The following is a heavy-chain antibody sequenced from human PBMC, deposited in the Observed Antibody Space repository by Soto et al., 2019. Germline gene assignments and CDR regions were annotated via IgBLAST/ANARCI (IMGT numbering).Heavy chain of an antibody. D-gene: IGHD3-16*01. V-gene: IGHV4-59*08. CDR3: ARRWGDAFDI. Sequence: QVQLQESGPGLVKPSETLSLTCTVSGGSISNYYWRWIRQPPGKGLEWIGYIFYSGSTNYNPSLKSRVTISVDTSKNQFSLKLSSVTGADKAVYYCARRWGDAFDIWGQWTMVTVSS. CDR2: IFYSGST. J-gene: IGHJ3*02. CDR1: GGSISNYY.